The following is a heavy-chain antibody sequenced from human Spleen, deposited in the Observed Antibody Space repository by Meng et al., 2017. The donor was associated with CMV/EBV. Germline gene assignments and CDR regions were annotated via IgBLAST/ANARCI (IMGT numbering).Heavy chain of an antibody. V-gene: IGHV1-46*01. CDR1: GFTFTNYY. J-gene: IGHJ4*02. Sequence: ASVKVSCKASGFTFTNYYMHWVRQAPGQGHEWMGMINPSGGTPSYPQKFQDRVTITRDTSTSTVYMELSSLRSEDTAVYYCARVGDIAVLPAAIPTFDSWGQGTLVTVS. D-gene: IGHD2-2*02. CDR2: INPSGGTP. CDR3: ARVGDIAVLPAAIPTFDS.